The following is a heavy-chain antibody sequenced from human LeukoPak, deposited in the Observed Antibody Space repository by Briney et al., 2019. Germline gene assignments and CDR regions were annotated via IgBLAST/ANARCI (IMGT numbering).Heavy chain of an antibody. CDR3: ASGSYFGH. J-gene: IGHJ4*02. D-gene: IGHD1-26*01. CDR1: GGTFSSYA. Sequence: SVKVSCKASGGTFSSYAISWVRQAPGQGIEWMGRIIPILGIANYAQKFQGRVTITADKSTSTAYMELSSLRSEDTAVYYCASGSYFGHWGQGTLVTVSS. CDR2: IIPILGIA. V-gene: IGHV1-69*04.